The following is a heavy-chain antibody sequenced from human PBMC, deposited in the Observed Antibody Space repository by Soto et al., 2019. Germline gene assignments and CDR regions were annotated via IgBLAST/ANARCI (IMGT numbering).Heavy chain of an antibody. Sequence: SVKVSCKASGGTFSSYAISWVRQAPGQGLEWMGGIIPIFGTANYAQKFQGRVTITADESTSTAYMELNSLRAEDTAVYYCARAISRYMDYYYYGMDVWGQGTTVTVSS. V-gene: IGHV1-69*13. CDR3: ARAISRYMDYYYYGMDV. J-gene: IGHJ6*02. CDR2: IIPIFGTA. CDR1: GGTFSSYA. D-gene: IGHD2-2*01.